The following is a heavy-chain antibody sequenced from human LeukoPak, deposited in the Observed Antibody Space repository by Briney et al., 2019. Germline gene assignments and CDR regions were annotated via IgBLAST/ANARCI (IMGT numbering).Heavy chain of an antibody. Sequence: GGSLRLSCAASGFTFRSYGMHWFRQAPGKGLEWVGFIRSKAYGGTTEYAASVKGRFTISRDDSKSIAYLQMNSLKTEDTAVYYCTRDPTYDSSGYVFDYWGQGTLVTVSS. J-gene: IGHJ4*02. CDR3: TRDPTYDSSGYVFDY. CDR1: GFTFRSYG. D-gene: IGHD3-22*01. CDR2: IRSKAYGGTT. V-gene: IGHV3-49*03.